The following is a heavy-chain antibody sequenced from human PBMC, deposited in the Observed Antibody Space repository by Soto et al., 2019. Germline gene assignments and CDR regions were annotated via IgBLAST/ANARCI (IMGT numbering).Heavy chain of an antibody. V-gene: IGHV1-18*04. J-gene: IGHJ6*02. CDR3: ASPRREMATSYYYYALAV. D-gene: IGHD5-12*01. Sequence: ASVKVSCKASGYTFTSYGISWVRQAPGQGLEWMGWISAYNGNTNYAQKLQGRVTMTTDTSTSTAYMELRSLRSDDTAVYYCASPRREMATSYYYYALAVWGQGTTVTVSS. CDR2: ISAYNGNT. CDR1: GYTFTSYG.